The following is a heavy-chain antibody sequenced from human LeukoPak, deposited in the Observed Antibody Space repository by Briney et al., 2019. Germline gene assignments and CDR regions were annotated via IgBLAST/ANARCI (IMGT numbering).Heavy chain of an antibody. D-gene: IGHD3-22*01. CDR1: GGSINSGGYY. CDR2: IYYSGST. J-gene: IGHJ3*02. Sequence: SETLSLTCTVSGGSINSGGYYWSWIRQHPGKGLEWIGYIYYSGSTYYNPSLKSRVTISVDTSNNQFSLKLSSVTAADTAVYHRARGRAYYDSKAFDIWGQGTMVTVSS. CDR3: ARGRAYYDSKAFDI. V-gene: IGHV4-31*03.